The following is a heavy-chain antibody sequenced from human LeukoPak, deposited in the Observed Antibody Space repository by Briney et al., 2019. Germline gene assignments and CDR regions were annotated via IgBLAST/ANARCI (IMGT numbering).Heavy chain of an antibody. V-gene: IGHV3-30*03. J-gene: IGHJ4*02. CDR2: ISYDGSDK. CDR3: ARGPLYGSGTLDY. D-gene: IGHD3-10*01. CDR1: GFTFNTYG. Sequence: GRSLRLSCAASGFTFNTYGMHWVRQAPGRGLDWVAVISYDGSDKYYADSVEGQFTISRDNSKNTLSLQLNSLGLEDTAVYYCARGPLYGSGTLDYWGQGTLVTVSS.